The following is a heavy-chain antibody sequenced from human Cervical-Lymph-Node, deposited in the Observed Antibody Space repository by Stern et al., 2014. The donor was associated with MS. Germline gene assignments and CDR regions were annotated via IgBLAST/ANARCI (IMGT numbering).Heavy chain of an antibody. CDR1: GFTFSSYS. V-gene: IGHV3-21*01. J-gene: IGHJ4*02. CDR3: ARGRGGNYRYYFDY. Sequence: EVQLVESGGGLVKPGGSLRLSCAASGFTFSSYSMNWVRQAPGKGLEWVASISSGGSYISYADALKGRFTISRDNAKNSLYLQINSLRAEDTAVYYCARGRGGNYRYYFDYWGQGTLVTVSS. CDR2: ISSGGSYI. D-gene: IGHD4-23*01.